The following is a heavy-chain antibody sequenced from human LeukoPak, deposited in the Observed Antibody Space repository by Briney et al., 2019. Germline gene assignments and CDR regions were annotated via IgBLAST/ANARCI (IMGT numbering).Heavy chain of an antibody. J-gene: IGHJ4*02. CDR3: ARGLASYYFDY. CDR2: IYYSGST. D-gene: IGHD1-26*01. V-gene: IGHV4-59*12. Sequence: SETLSLTCTVSGGSISSYYWSWIRQPPGKGLEWIGYIYYSGSTNYNPSLKSRVTISVDTSKNQFSLKLSSVTAADTAVYYCARGLASYYFDYWGQGTLVTVSS. CDR1: GGSISSYY.